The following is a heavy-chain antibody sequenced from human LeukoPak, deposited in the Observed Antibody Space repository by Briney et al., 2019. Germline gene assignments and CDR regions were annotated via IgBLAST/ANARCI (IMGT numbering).Heavy chain of an antibody. Sequence: GGSLRLSRAASGFTFSSYNMNWVRQAPGKGLEWVSSISSSRRYIYYADSAKGRFTISRDNAKNSLYLQMNSLRAEDTAVYYCARGCSGGSCYSGDYWGQGTLVTVSS. J-gene: IGHJ4*02. CDR1: GFTFSSYN. D-gene: IGHD2-15*01. V-gene: IGHV3-21*01. CDR2: ISSSRRYI. CDR3: ARGCSGGSCYSGDY.